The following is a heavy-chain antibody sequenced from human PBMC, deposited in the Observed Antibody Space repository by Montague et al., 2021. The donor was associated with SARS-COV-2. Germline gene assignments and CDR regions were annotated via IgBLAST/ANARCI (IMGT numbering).Heavy chain of an antibody. D-gene: IGHD3-16*02. V-gene: IGHV4-59*01. CDR1: GGSISSYC. J-gene: IGHJ4*02. Sequence: SETLSLTCTVSGGSISSYCCYWVRLPPAKGLERIGFMCYSYSTNSNPTLKSQVTITVDTSKNQFSLKLSPVTAAATAVYYCARGRRITIEGGIGWITSFDSWGQGTLVTVSS. CDR3: ARGRRITIEGGIGWITSFDS. CDR2: MCYSYST.